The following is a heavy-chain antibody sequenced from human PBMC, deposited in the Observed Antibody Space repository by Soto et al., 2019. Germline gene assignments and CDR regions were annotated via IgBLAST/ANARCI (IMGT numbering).Heavy chain of an antibody. CDR2: ISPDGSTT. V-gene: IGHV3-74*01. CDR1: GFSFSHYW. J-gene: IGHJ4*02. CDR3: ADSWLPTSY. D-gene: IGHD3-10*01. Sequence: HPGGSLRLSCAASGFSFSHYWMHWVRQAPGKGLVWVSRISPDGSTTTYADSVKGRFTISRDNAKGTLYLQMNSLTVEDGAVYYCADSWLPTSYWGPGTLVTVSS.